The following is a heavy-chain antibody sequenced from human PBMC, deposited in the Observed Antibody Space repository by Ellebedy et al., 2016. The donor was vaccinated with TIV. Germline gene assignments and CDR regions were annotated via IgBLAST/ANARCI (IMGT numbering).Heavy chain of an antibody. Sequence: GESLKISCEGSGYMFSTYWIAWVRQMPGKGLEWMGIIYPGDSDTTYSPSFRGQVTMSVGKSVTTAYLRLSSLKTSDTATYYCARHSHYLFYFKGMDVWGQGTTVTVSS. CDR3: ARHSHYLFYFKGMDV. CDR2: IYPGDSDT. J-gene: IGHJ6*02. D-gene: IGHD1-26*01. V-gene: IGHV5-51*01. CDR1: GYMFSTYW.